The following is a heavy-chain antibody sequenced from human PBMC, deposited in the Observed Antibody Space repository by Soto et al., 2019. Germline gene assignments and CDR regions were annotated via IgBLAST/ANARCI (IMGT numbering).Heavy chain of an antibody. CDR1: GGPFCGYY. D-gene: IGHD5-18*01. CDR2: INHSGST. J-gene: IGHJ5*02. Sequence: PSETLSLTCAVYGGPFCGYYWSWIRQPPGKGLEWIGEINHSGSTNYNPSLKSRVTISVDTSKNQFSLQLSSVTAAVTAVYYCARAKGYSSGYVGWFDPWGQGTLVTVSS. V-gene: IGHV4-34*01. CDR3: ARAKGYSSGYVGWFDP.